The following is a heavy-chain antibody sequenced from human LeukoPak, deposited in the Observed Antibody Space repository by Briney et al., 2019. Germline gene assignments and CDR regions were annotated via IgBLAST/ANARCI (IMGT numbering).Heavy chain of an antibody. J-gene: IGHJ4*02. CDR2: IYTSGST. CDR3: AREGGGYNLFDY. CDR1: GGSISSGSYY. Sequence: PSQTLSLTCTVSGGSISSGSYYWSWIRQPAGKGLEWIGRIYTSGSTNYNPSLKSRVTISVDTSKNQFSLKLSSVTAADTALYYCAREGGGYNLFDYWGQGTLVTVSS. V-gene: IGHV4-61*02. D-gene: IGHD5-24*01.